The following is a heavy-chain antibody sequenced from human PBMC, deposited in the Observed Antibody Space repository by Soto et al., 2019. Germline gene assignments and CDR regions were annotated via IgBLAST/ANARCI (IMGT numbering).Heavy chain of an antibody. CDR1: GASISSSSNF. Sequence: SETLSLTCTVSGASISSSSNFWGWIRQPPGKGLEWIAIITYSGTTYYNPSLKGRVTISADTSKNQFSLHVNSVTAAETAIYYCARPGGSGWFYFDSWGQGSQVTVSS. CDR3: ARPGGSGWFYFDS. CDR2: ITYSGTT. V-gene: IGHV4-39*01. J-gene: IGHJ4*02. D-gene: IGHD6-13*01.